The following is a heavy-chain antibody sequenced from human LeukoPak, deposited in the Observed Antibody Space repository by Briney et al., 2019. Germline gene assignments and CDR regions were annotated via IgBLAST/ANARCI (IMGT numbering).Heavy chain of an antibody. Sequence: GGSLRLFCAASGFTFSDYYMSWIRQAPGKGLEWVSYISSSGSTIYYADSVKGRFTISRDNAKNSLYLQMNSLRAEDTAVYYCARDPGSYYVGAFDIWGQGTMVTVSS. CDR1: GFTFSDYY. D-gene: IGHD1-26*01. CDR2: ISSSGSTI. J-gene: IGHJ3*02. CDR3: ARDPGSYYVGAFDI. V-gene: IGHV3-11*04.